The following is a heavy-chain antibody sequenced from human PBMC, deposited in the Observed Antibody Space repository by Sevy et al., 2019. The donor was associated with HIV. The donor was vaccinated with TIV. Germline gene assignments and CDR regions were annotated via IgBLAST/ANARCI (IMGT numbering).Heavy chain of an antibody. Sequence: GGSLRLSCAASGFTFSSYGMHWVRQAPGKGLEWVAFIRYDGSNKYYADSVKGRFTISRDNSKNTLYLQMNSLRAEDTAVYYCAKNFIGVVPAAMGYRINYYYYGMDVWGQWTTVTVSS. CDR1: GFTFSSYG. V-gene: IGHV3-30*02. D-gene: IGHD2-2*01. CDR3: AKNFIGVVPAAMGYRINYYYYGMDV. J-gene: IGHJ6*02. CDR2: IRYDGSNK.